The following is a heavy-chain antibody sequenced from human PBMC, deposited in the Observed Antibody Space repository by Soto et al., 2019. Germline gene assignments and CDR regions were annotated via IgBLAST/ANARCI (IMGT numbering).Heavy chain of an antibody. V-gene: IGHV1-18*01. Sequence: ASVKVSCKASGYTFTSYGISWVRQAPGQGLEWMGWISAYNGNTNYAQKLQGRVTMTTDTSTSTAYMELRSLSSDDTAVYYCARAESGYSGYDLSYYYYYMDVWGKGTTVTVSS. D-gene: IGHD5-12*01. CDR2: ISAYNGNT. CDR1: GYTFTSYG. CDR3: ARAESGYSGYDLSYYYYYMDV. J-gene: IGHJ6*03.